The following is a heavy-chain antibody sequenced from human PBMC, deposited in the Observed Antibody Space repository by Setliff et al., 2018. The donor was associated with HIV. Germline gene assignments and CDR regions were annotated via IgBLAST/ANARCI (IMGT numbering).Heavy chain of an antibody. Sequence: GGSLRLSCAASGFTFSSYEMHWVRQVTGKGLEWVSAIGTAGDTYYPGSVKGRFIISRENAKNSMYLQMNSLRAGDTAVYYCVGEAHDSNNMGAFDIWGQGTMVTVSS. CDR1: GFTFSSYE. D-gene: IGHD3-22*01. CDR3: VGEAHDSNNMGAFDI. V-gene: IGHV3-13*01. J-gene: IGHJ3*02. CDR2: IGTAGDT.